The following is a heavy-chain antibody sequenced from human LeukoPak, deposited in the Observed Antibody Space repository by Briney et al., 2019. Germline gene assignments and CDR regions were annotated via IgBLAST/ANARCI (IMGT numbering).Heavy chain of an antibody. CDR1: GYTFTSYD. CDR3: ARVLGYCSSTSCYPYYYYYMDV. D-gene: IGHD2-2*01. Sequence: ASVKVSCKASGYTFTSYDINWVRQATGQGLEWMGGIIPIFGTANYAQKFQGRVTITTDESTSTAYMELSSLRSEDTAVYYCARVLGYCSSTSCYPYYYYYMDVWGKGTTVTVSS. J-gene: IGHJ6*03. CDR2: IIPIFGTA. V-gene: IGHV1-69*05.